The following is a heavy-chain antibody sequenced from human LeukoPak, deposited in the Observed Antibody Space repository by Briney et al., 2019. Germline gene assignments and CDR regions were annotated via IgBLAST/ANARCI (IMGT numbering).Heavy chain of an antibody. D-gene: IGHD5-24*01. CDR3: ANPIARDGNTFVGGRLPAQKASFES. J-gene: IGHJ4*02. CDR2: ISGGGRST. V-gene: IGHV3-23*01. CDR1: GFTFNTSA. Sequence: PGRSLRLSCAASGFTFNTSAMSWARQAPGKGLEWVSDISGGGRSTYYADSVQGRFSLSRDNSKNSLCVQMNSLRSDDRAVYHCANPIARDGNTFVGGRLPAQKASFESWGQGTLVTVSS.